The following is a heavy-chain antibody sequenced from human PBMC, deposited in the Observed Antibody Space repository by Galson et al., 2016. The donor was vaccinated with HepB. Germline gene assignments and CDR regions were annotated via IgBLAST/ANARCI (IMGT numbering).Heavy chain of an antibody. J-gene: IGHJ3*02. V-gene: IGHV4-61*01. CDR1: GGSVRGGSYY. D-gene: IGHD3-16*01. Sequence: ETLSLTCTVSGGSVRGGSYYWTWIRQSPGVGLEWIGYIYYTGSTNYNPSLKSRVTISVDTSKNQFSLNLRSVTAADTAVYYCARGYPGGGDDAFDIWGRGTLVTVSS. CDR2: IYYTGST. CDR3: ARGYPGGGDDAFDI.